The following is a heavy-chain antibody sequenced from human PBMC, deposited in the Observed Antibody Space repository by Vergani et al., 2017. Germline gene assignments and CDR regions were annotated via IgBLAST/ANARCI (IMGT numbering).Heavy chain of an antibody. D-gene: IGHD6-13*01. CDR3: AAWAAARLYYYYGMDV. V-gene: IGHV3-21*01. CDR1: GFTFSSYS. J-gene: IGHJ6*02. Sequence: EVQLVESGGGLVKPGGSLRLSCAASGFTFSSYSMNWVRQAPGKGLEWVSSISSSSSYIYYADSVKGRFTISRDNAKNSLYLQMNSLRAEDTAVYYCAAWAAARLYYYYGMDVWGQGTTVTVSS. CDR2: ISSSSSYI.